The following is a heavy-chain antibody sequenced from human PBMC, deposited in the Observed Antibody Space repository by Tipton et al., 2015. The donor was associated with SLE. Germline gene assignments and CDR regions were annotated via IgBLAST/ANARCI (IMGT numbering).Heavy chain of an antibody. J-gene: IGHJ6*02. CDR1: GFTFSSYG. CDR2: IGHDGSEK. V-gene: IGHV3-33*01. Sequence: SLRLSCTASGFTFSSYGVHWVRQAPGKGLEWVAVIGHDGSEKYYSDSVKGRFTISRDNSKNTLHLQMNSLRAEDTAVYYCARDGSTTSYYYNGLDVWGQGTTVTVSS. D-gene: IGHD2-15*01. CDR3: ARDGSTTSYYYNGLDV.